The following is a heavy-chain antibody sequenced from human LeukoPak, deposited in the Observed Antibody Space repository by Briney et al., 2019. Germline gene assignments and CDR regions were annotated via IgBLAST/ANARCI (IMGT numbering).Heavy chain of an antibody. D-gene: IGHD3-3*01. CDR2: IRSKANSYAT. J-gene: IGHJ6*03. CDR3: TRMDYDFWSASLSYMDV. Sequence: GSLRLSCAASGFTFSGSAMHWVRQASGKGLEWVGRIRSKANSYATAYAASVKGRFTISRDDSKNTAYLQMNSLKTEDTAVYYCTRMDYDFWSASLSYMDVWGKGTTVTVSS. V-gene: IGHV3-73*01. CDR1: GFTFSGSA.